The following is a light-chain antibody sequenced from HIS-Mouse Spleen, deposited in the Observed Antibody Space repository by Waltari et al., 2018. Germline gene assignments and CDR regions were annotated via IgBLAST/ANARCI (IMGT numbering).Light chain of an antibody. Sequence: QAVLTQPSSLSASPGASASLTCTLRSGINVGTYRIYWYQQKPGSPPQNLLRYKSDSDKQQGSGVPSRFSGSKDASANAGILLISGLQSEDEADYYCMIWHSSAWVFGGGTKLTVL. CDR2: YKSDSDK. CDR3: MIWHSSAWV. J-gene: IGLJ3*02. CDR1: SGINVGTYR. V-gene: IGLV5-45*03.